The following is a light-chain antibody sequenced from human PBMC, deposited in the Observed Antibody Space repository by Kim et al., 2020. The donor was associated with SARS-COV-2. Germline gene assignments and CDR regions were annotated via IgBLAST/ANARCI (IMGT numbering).Light chain of an antibody. CDR3: QAWDSSTAVV. J-gene: IGLJ2*01. CDR1: ELGYKY. CDR2: QDS. V-gene: IGLV3-1*01. Sequence: VSPGQTARITCSGNELGYKYTSWYQQKPGQSPVLVMYQDSKRPSGIPERFSGSNSGNTATLTISGTQAMDEADYYCQAWDSSTAVVFGGGTQLTVL.